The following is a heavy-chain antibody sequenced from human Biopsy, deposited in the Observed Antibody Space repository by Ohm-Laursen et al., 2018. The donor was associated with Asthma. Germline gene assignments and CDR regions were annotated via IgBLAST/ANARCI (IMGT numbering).Heavy chain of an antibody. CDR2: ISGDAQRT. V-gene: IGHV3-23*01. Sequence: SLRLSCTASEFSVSSSYMSWVRQAPGKGLEWVSGISGDAQRTYYEDSVKGRFTISRDNSKNTIYLQLNSLRAEDTAVYYCAKDWKSLYVQYFFEYWGQGTLVTVSS. CDR3: AKDWKSLYVQYFFEY. D-gene: IGHD5/OR15-5a*01. CDR1: EFSVSSSY. J-gene: IGHJ4*02.